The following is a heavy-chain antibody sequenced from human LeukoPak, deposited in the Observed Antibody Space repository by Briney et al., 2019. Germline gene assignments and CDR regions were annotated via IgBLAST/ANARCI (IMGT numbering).Heavy chain of an antibody. V-gene: IGHV4-59*01. CDR2: IYYSGST. Sequence: SETLSLTCTVSGGSISSYYWSWIRQPPGKGLEWIGYIYYSGSTNYNPSLKSRVTISVDTSKNQFSLKLSSVTAADTAVYYCASYDSSGTLSGYFDYWGQGTLVTVTS. CDR1: GGSISSYY. J-gene: IGHJ4*02. CDR3: ASYDSSGTLSGYFDY. D-gene: IGHD3-22*01.